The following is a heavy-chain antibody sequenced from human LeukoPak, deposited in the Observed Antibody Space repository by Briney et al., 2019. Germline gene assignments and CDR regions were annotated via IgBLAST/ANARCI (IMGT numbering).Heavy chain of an antibody. Sequence: GASVKVSCKASGYTFTGYYMHWVRQAPGQGLEWMGWINPNSGGTNYAQKFQGRATMTRDTSISTAYMELSRLRSDDTAVYYCSMVRELFNWFDPWGQGTLVTVSS. CDR3: SMVRELFNWFDP. CDR2: INPNSGGT. V-gene: IGHV1-2*02. CDR1: GYTFTGYY. D-gene: IGHD3-10*01. J-gene: IGHJ5*02.